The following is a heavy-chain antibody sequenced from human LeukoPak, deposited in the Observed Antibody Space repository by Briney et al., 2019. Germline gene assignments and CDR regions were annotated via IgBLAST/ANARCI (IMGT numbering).Heavy chain of an antibody. CDR3: ARQAYSSRIFDY. Sequence: SETLSLTCTVSGYSISSGYYWGWIRQPPGKGLEWIGSIYHSGSTYYNPSLKSRVTISVDTSKNQFSLKLSSVTAADTAVYYCARQAYSSRIFDYWGQGTLVTVSS. CDR1: GYSISSGYY. J-gene: IGHJ4*02. CDR2: IYHSGST. V-gene: IGHV4-38-2*02. D-gene: IGHD6-13*01.